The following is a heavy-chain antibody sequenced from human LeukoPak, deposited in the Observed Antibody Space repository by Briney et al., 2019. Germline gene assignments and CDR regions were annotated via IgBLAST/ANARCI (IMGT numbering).Heavy chain of an antibody. Sequence: GGSLRLSCAASGFSFDDYAMHWVRQAPGKGLEWVSGINWNSGSIDYAESVKGRFTISRDNAKNSLYLQMNSLRGEDTALYYCAKDMMAIVGGTTSAFDMWGQGTMVTVSS. CDR1: GFSFDDYA. CDR3: AKDMMAIVGGTTSAFDM. V-gene: IGHV3-9*01. CDR2: INWNSGSI. J-gene: IGHJ3*02. D-gene: IGHD1-26*01.